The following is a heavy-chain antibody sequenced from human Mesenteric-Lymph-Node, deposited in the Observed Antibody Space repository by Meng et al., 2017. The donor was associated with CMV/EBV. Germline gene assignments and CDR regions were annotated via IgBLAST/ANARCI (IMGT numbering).Heavy chain of an antibody. D-gene: IGHD2-2*01. CDR2: ISGSGDST. J-gene: IGHJ1*01. CDR3: AKASVYCTSTRCSKYFQH. Sequence: GESLKISCVASGFTFRNYVMSWVRQAPGKGLEWVSGISGSGDSTFYADSVKGRSIISRDNSKNTLYLQMASLRADDTAVYYCAKASVYCTSTRCSKYFQHWGQGSLVTVSS. CDR1: GFTFRNYV. V-gene: IGHV3-23*01.